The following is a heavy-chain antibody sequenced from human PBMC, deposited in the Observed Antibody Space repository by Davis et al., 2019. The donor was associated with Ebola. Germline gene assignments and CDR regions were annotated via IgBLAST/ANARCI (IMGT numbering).Heavy chain of an antibody. CDR1: GYTFTGYY. Sequence: ASVKVSCKASGYTFTGYYMHWVRQATGQGLEWMGWMNPNNGNTGYAQKFQGRVTMTSNTATTTAYMELSSLTSEDTAVYYCARDTSYDFWSGVNYYGMDVWGQGTTVTVSS. CDR2: MNPNNGNT. J-gene: IGHJ6*02. V-gene: IGHV1-8*02. D-gene: IGHD3-3*01. CDR3: ARDTSYDFWSGVNYYGMDV.